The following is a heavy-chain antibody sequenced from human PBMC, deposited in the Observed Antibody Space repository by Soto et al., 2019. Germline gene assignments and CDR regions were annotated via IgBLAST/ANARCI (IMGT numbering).Heavy chain of an antibody. D-gene: IGHD2-2*01. V-gene: IGHV3-21*01. CDR3: ARDGIASTTRSYGMDV. CDR1: GFTFSSYS. J-gene: IGHJ6*02. Sequence: EVQLVESGGGLVKPGGSLRLSCAASGFTFSSYSMNWVRQAPGKGLEWVSSISSSSSYIYYADSVKGRFTISRDNAENSLSLQMNSLRAEDTAVYYCARDGIASTTRSYGMDVWGQGTTVTVSS. CDR2: ISSSSSYI.